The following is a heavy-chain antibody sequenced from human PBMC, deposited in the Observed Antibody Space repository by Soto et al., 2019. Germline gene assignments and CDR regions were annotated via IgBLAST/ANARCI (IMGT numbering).Heavy chain of an antibody. Sequence: PGESLKISCKGSGYSFTSYWIVWVRQMPGKGLEWMGIIYPGDSDTRYSPSFQGQVTISADKSISTAYLQWSSLKASDTAMYYCARVVAANSVYYYGMDVWGQGTTVTVSS. J-gene: IGHJ6*02. CDR3: ARVVAANSVYYYGMDV. CDR2: IYPGDSDT. V-gene: IGHV5-51*01. D-gene: IGHD2-15*01. CDR1: GYSFTSYW.